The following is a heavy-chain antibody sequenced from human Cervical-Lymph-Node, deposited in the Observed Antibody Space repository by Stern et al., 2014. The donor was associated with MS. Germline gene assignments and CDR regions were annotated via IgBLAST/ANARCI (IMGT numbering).Heavy chain of an antibody. D-gene: IGHD4-17*01. CDR1: GYTFTGYYY. CDR3: ATIDYGDYKDY. V-gene: IGHV1-2*06. Sequence: QVQLGQSGAAVKKPGASVKVSCQASGYTFTGYYYLHLVRQAPGQGPEWVGRINRNSGGTNDAQKFQGRVTMTRDTSISTVYMELSSLRSDDTAVYYCATIDYGDYKDYWGQGTLVTVSS. CDR2: INRNSGGT. J-gene: IGHJ4*02.